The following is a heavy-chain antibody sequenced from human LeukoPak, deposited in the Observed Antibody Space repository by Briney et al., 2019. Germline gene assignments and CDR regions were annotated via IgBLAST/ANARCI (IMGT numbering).Heavy chain of an antibody. D-gene: IGHD2-2*02. CDR3: ARARSKVAKSDQLLYRLDAFDI. CDR2: IYYSGST. Sequence: PSETLSLTCTVSGGSISSSSYYWGWIRQPPGKGLEWIGSIYYSGSTYYNPSLKSRVTISVDTSKNQFSLKLSSVTAADTAVYYCARARSKVAKSDQLLYRLDAFDIWGQGTMVTVSS. CDR1: GGSISSSSYY. V-gene: IGHV4-39*07. J-gene: IGHJ3*02.